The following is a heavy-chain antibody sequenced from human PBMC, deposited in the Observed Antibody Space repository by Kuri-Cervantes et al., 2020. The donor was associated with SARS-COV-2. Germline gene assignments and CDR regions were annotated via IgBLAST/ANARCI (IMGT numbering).Heavy chain of an antibody. D-gene: IGHD4-17*01. V-gene: IGHV1-2*05. CDR1: GYSFTSYW. Sequence: GGSLRLSCKGSGYSFTSYWIGWVRQAPGQGLEWMGRINPNSGGTNYAQKFQGRVTMTRDTSISTAYMELSRLRSDDTVVYYCAKDRDLYGDYDWFDPWGQGTLVTVSS. J-gene: IGHJ5*02. CDR3: AKDRDLYGDYDWFDP. CDR2: INPNSGGT.